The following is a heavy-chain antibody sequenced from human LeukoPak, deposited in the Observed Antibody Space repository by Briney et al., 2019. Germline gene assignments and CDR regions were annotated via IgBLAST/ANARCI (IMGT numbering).Heavy chain of an antibody. J-gene: IGHJ4*02. CDR1: GLSFSTYS. CDR2: ISSSSIYR. V-gene: IGHV3-21*01. D-gene: IGHD6-6*01. Sequence: GGSLRLSCAASGLSFSTYSMNWVRQAPGKGLEWVSSISSSSIYRYYADSVKGRFTISRDNSKNTLYLQMGSLRAEDMAVYYCARVAAPTHFDYWGQGTLVTVSS. CDR3: ARVAAPTHFDY.